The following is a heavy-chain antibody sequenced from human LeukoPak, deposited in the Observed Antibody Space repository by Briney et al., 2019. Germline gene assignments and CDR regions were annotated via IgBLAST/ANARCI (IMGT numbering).Heavy chain of an antibody. CDR1: GGSISSYY. V-gene: IGHV4-59*01. Sequence: PSETLSLTCTVSGGSISSYYWSWIRQPPGKGLEWIGYIYYSGSTNYNPSLKSRVTISVDTSKNQFSLKLSSVTAADTAVYYCARGRGTTRHDYWGQGTLVTVSS. J-gene: IGHJ4*02. D-gene: IGHD2/OR15-2a*01. CDR3: ARGRGTTRHDY. CDR2: IYYSGST.